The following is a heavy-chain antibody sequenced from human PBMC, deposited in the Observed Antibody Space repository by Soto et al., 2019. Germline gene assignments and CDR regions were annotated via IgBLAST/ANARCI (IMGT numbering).Heavy chain of an antibody. CDR2: IYPGDSDT. V-gene: IGHV5-51*01. CDR1: GYSFIDYW. D-gene: IGHD1-26*01. Sequence: GESLKISCKGSGYSFIDYWIGWVRQVPGKGLEWMGVIYPGDSDTRYSPSFQGHVTISADKSISTAYLQWSSLKASDTAMYYCARPIVGATIGAFDIWGQGTMVTVS. CDR3: ARPIVGATIGAFDI. J-gene: IGHJ3*02.